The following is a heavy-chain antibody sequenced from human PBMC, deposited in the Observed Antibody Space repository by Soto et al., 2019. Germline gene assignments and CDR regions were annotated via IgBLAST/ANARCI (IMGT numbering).Heavy chain of an antibody. CDR3: AGGGSIVVATRRLMDV. D-gene: IGHD3-22*01. J-gene: IGHJ6*03. Sequence: QVQLQESGPGLVKPSETLSLTCTVSGASISSHYWSWIRQAPGKGLEWIANINYNGNTNYNPSLTGRVTISVEPSKNQFSLTVISVTAADTAVYYCAGGGSIVVATRRLMDVWGRGTTVTVSS. CDR2: INYNGNT. CDR1: GASISSHY. V-gene: IGHV4-59*08.